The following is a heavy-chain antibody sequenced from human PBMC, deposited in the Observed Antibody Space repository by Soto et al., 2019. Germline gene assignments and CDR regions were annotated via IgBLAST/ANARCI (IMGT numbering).Heavy chain of an antibody. V-gene: IGHV1-69*01. J-gene: IGHJ4*02. CDR1: GAPLSTFL. Sequence: QLRLGHPGAELKKLGPSVKISGKAPGAPLSTFLITWCHKPPGQGLEWMGGIIPFFGTANYAQKFQGRVTITADESTSTAYMELSSLRSDDTAVYYCARGAVAGTLDYFDYWGQGTLVTVSS. CDR3: ARGAVAGTLDYFDY. CDR2: IIPFFGTA. D-gene: IGHD6-19*01.